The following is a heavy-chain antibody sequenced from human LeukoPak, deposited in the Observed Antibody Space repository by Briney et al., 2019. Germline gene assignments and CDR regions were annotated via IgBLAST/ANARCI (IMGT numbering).Heavy chain of an antibody. V-gene: IGHV4-38-2*02. CDR3: ARVNWNPDY. CDR2: IYHSGRT. Sequence: SETLSLTCTVSGYSISSGYYWGWIRQPPGKGLEWIGSIYHSGRTFYNPSLKSRVTISVDTSKNQFSLKLSSVTAADTAVYYCARVNWNPDYWGQETLVTVSS. D-gene: IGHD1-20*01. CDR1: GYSISSGYY. J-gene: IGHJ4*02.